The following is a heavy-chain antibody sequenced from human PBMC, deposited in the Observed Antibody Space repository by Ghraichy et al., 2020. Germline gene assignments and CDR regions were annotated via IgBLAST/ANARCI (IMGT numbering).Heavy chain of an antibody. Sequence: SETLSLTCTVSGGSISSSSYYWGWIRQPPGKGLEWIGSIYYSGSTYYNPSLKSRVTISVDTSKNQFSLKLSSVTAADTAVYYCASDHCSGGSCSEVDYWGQGTLVTVSS. CDR2: IYYSGST. V-gene: IGHV4-39*01. CDR3: ASDHCSGGSCSEVDY. D-gene: IGHD2-15*01. J-gene: IGHJ4*02. CDR1: GGSISSSSYY.